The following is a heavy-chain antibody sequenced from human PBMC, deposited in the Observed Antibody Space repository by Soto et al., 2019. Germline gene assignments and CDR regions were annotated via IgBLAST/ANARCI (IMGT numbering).Heavy chain of an antibody. V-gene: IGHV1-24*01. D-gene: IGHD4-17*01. Sequence: GASVKVSCKVSGYTLTELSMHWVRQAPGKGLEWMGGFDPEDGETIYAQKFQGRVTMTEDTSTDTAYMELSSLRSEDTAVYYCATGGHGGYGDFLDPWGQGTLVTVSS. J-gene: IGHJ5*02. CDR3: ATGGHGGYGDFLDP. CDR1: GYTLTELS. CDR2: FDPEDGET.